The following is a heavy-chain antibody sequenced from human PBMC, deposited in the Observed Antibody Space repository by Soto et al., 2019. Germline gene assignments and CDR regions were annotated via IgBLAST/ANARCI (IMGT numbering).Heavy chain of an antibody. CDR2: IPYDGSNK. J-gene: IGHJ6*02. Sequence: GGSLRLSCAASGFTFSSYGMHWVRQAPGKGLEWVAVIPYDGSNKYYADSVKGRFTISRDNSKNTLYLQMNSLRAEDTAVYYCGKEPGEGGYSYYYYYYGMDVWGQGTTVTVSS. V-gene: IGHV3-30*18. CDR1: GFTFSSYG. CDR3: GKEPGEGGYSYYYYYYGMDV. D-gene: IGHD2-21*02.